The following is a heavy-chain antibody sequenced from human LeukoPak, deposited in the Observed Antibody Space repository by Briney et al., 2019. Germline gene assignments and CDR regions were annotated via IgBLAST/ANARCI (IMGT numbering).Heavy chain of an antibody. Sequence: PGGSLRLSCAASGFTFSSYGMHWVRQAPGKGLEFVSAISTNGGTTYYAKSVKGSFTISRDNTKNTLFLQMDSLRPEDMAVYYCARGSDYDILTAYVQWGQGALVTVSS. V-gene: IGHV3-64*01. CDR2: ISTNGGTT. D-gene: IGHD3-9*01. CDR1: GFTFSSYG. CDR3: ARGSDYDILTAYVQ. J-gene: IGHJ4*02.